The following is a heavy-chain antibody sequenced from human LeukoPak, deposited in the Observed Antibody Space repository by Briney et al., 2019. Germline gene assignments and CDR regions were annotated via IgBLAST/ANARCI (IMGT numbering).Heavy chain of an antibody. J-gene: IGHJ6*03. Sequence: SETLSLTCTVSGGTISSYYWSWIRQPPGQGLEWIGYIYYSGSTNYNPSLKSRVTISVDTSKNQFSLKLSSVTAADTAVYYCARHQRDFWSGYYYYYMDVWGKGTTVTVSS. CDR2: IYYSGST. CDR1: GGTISSYY. V-gene: IGHV4-59*01. CDR3: ARHQRDFWSGYYYYYMDV. D-gene: IGHD3-3*01.